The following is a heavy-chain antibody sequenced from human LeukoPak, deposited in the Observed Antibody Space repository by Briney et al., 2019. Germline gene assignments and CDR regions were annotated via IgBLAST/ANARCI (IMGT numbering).Heavy chain of an antibody. V-gene: IGHV4-39*01. CDR1: GGSFSGYY. Sequence: SETLSLTCAVYGGSFSGYYWGWIRQPPGKGLEWIGSTYYSGSTYYNPSLKSRVTISVDTSKNQFSLKLSSVTAADTAVYYCARTRYYYNSRSYGAPYYFDYWGQGTLVTVSS. CDR2: TYYSGST. CDR3: ARTRYYYNSRSYGAPYYFDY. J-gene: IGHJ4*02. D-gene: IGHD3-10*01.